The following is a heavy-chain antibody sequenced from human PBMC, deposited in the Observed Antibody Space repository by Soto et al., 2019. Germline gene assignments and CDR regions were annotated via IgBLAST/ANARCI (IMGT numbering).Heavy chain of an antibody. J-gene: IGHJ3*02. CDR3: ARDCNPSRRAARPRAFDI. D-gene: IGHD6-6*01. CDR1: VGTFRSYA. V-gene: IGHV1-69*13. Sequence: GXSVKVSCKASVGTFRSYAIRWVRQAPGQGLEWMGGIIPIFGTANYAQKFQGRVTITADESTSTAYMELSSLRSEDTAVYYCARDCNPSRRAARPRAFDIWGQGTMVTVSS. CDR2: IIPIFGTA.